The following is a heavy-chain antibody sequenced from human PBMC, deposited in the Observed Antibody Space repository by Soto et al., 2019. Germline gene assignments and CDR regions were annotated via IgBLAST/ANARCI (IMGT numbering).Heavy chain of an antibody. J-gene: IGHJ4*02. Sequence: PGGSLRLSCAASGFTFSSYAMHWVRQAPGEGLEWVAVISYDGSNKYYADSVKGRFTISRDNAKNILYLQMNSLRAEDTAVYYCAREGPEYYYDSSGHFAYWGQGTLVTVSS. CDR2: ISYDGSNK. CDR3: AREGPEYYYDSSGHFAY. CDR1: GFTFSSYA. D-gene: IGHD3-22*01. V-gene: IGHV3-30-3*01.